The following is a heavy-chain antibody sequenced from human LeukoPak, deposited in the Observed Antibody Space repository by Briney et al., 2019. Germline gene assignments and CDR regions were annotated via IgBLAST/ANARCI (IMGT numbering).Heavy chain of an antibody. CDR3: ARVVAGTLYFYYYVNG. Sequence: SETLSLTCTVSGGTISSGRYCWSWIRQPAGKGLEWIGRIYTSGSTNHNPSLKSRVTISVDTSKNQFSLKLSSVTAADTAVYYCARVVAGTLYFYYYVNGGGKGTTVTVSS. CDR1: GGTISSGRYC. J-gene: IGHJ6*03. V-gene: IGHV4-61*02. D-gene: IGHD6-19*01. CDR2: IYTSGST.